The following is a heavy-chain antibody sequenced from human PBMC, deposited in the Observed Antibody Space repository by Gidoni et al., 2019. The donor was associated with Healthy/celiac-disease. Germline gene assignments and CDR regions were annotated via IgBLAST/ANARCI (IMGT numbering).Heavy chain of an antibody. D-gene: IGHD3-3*01. Sequence: EVQLVESGGGWVKPVGSLRLSCAASGFTFRNAWLSWVRQAPGKGLEWVGRIKSKTDGGTTDYAAPVKGRFTISRDDSKNTLYLQMNSLKTEDTAVYYCTTATAEWLPPAPDYWGQGTLVTVSS. CDR3: TTATAEWLPPAPDY. CDR2: IKSKTDGGTT. CDR1: GFTFRNAW. J-gene: IGHJ4*02. V-gene: IGHV3-15*01.